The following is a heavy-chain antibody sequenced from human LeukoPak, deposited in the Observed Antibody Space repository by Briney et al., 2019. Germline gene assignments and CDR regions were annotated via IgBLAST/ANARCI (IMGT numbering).Heavy chain of an antibody. CDR3: ARGRRSAWLLPHDAFDI. CDR2: INHSGST. J-gene: IGHJ3*02. V-gene: IGHV4-34*01. Sequence: SETLSLTCAVYGGSFSGYYWSWIRQPPGKGLEWTGEINHSGSTNYNPSLKSRVTISVDTSKNQFSLKLSSVTAADTAVYYCARGRRSAWLLPHDAFDIWGQGTMVTVSS. D-gene: IGHD3-22*01. CDR1: GGSFSGYY.